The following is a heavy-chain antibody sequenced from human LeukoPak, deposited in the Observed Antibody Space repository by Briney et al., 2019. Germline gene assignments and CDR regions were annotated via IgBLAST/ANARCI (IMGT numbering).Heavy chain of an antibody. Sequence: QTGGSLRLSCAASGLTFSSYGMSWVRQAPGKGLEWVSAISGSGGSTYYADSVKGRFTISRDNSKNTLYLQMNSLRAEDTAVYYCAKVRDSGSYFDAFDIWGQGTMVTVSS. CDR3: AKVRDSGSYFDAFDI. CDR1: GLTFSSYG. J-gene: IGHJ3*02. V-gene: IGHV3-23*01. CDR2: ISGSGGST. D-gene: IGHD1-26*01.